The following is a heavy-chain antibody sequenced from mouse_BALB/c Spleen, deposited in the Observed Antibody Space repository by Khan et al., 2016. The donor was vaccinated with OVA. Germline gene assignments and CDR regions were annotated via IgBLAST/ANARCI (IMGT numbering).Heavy chain of an antibody. CDR1: GFSLTSYG. CDR3: ARLEDI. CDR2: IWAGGST. Sequence: VQLVESGPGLVAPSQSLSLTCTVSGFSLTSYGVHWVRQPPGKGLEWLGVIWAGGSTNFNSAPMSRLSISTDNSKSQVCLKMNRLQTDDTAMYYCARLEDIWGQGTTLTVSS. V-gene: IGHV2-9*02. D-gene: IGHD1-3*01. J-gene: IGHJ2*01.